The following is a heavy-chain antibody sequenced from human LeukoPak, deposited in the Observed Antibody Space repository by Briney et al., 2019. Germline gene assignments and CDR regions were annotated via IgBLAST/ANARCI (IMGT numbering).Heavy chain of an antibody. Sequence: PGGSLRLSCAASGFTFSSYGMHWVRQAPGKGLEWVAVISYDGSNKYYADSVKGRFTISRDNSKNTLYLQMNSLRAEDTAVYYCAKSSIAARQSYLNHMDVWGEGTTVTVSS. CDR1: GFTFSSYG. J-gene: IGHJ6*03. CDR2: ISYDGSNK. V-gene: IGHV3-30*18. D-gene: IGHD6-6*01. CDR3: AKSSIAARQSYLNHMDV.